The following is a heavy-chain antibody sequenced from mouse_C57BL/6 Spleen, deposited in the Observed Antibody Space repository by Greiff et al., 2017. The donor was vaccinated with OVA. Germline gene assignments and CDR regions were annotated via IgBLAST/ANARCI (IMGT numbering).Heavy chain of an antibody. CDR1: GYTFTSYW. CDR3: ARHYYGSSYAMDY. V-gene: IGHV1-7*01. Sequence: VQLQQSGAELAKPGASVKLSCKASGYTFTSYWMHWVKQRPGQGLEWIGYINPSSGYTKYNQKFKDKATLTADKSSSTAYMQLSSLTSEDSAVYYCARHYYGSSYAMDYWGQGTSVTVSS. J-gene: IGHJ4*01. D-gene: IGHD1-1*01. CDR2: INPSSGYT.